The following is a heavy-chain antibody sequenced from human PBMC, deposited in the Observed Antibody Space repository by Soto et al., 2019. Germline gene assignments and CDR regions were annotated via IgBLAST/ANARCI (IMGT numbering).Heavy chain of an antibody. J-gene: IGHJ4*02. D-gene: IGHD5-18*01. CDR3: AVEGEWGPDTGLHLTGDS. Sequence: QVQLVQSGTEVKKPGASVKVSCKASGYTFSSHGINWVRQAPGQGLEWMAWISAYNGNTNYAQRLQGRVTMTIDTATNTAYMEMRSLRSDDTAVYYCAVEGEWGPDTGLHLTGDSWGQGTLVIVSS. V-gene: IGHV1-18*01. CDR2: ISAYNGNT. CDR1: GYTFSSHG.